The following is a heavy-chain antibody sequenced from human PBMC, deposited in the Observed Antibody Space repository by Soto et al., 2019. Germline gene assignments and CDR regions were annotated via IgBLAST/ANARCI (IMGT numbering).Heavy chain of an antibody. Sequence: ASVKVCCKASGYTFTGYYMHWVRQAPGQGLEWMGWINPNSGGTNYAQKFQGWVTMTRDTSISTAYMELSRLRSDGTAVYYCARDWTWSGLLTDYYYGMDVWGQGTTVTVSS. CDR3: ARDWTWSGLLTDYYYGMDV. V-gene: IGHV1-2*04. CDR2: INPNSGGT. D-gene: IGHD3-3*01. J-gene: IGHJ6*02. CDR1: GYTFTGYY.